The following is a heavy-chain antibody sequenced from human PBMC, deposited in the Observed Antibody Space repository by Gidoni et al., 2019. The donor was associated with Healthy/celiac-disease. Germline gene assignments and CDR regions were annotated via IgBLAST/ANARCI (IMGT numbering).Heavy chain of an antibody. V-gene: IGHV3-9*01. CDR2: ISWNSGSI. CDR1: GFTFDAYA. J-gene: IGHJ4*02. CDR3: AKDIREAGLWLFDY. D-gene: IGHD3-16*01. Sequence: ELQLMESGGGLVQPDRSLRLSCSASGFTFDAYAMHWVRQAPGKGLEWVSGISWNSGSIGYADSVKGGLTISRDNAKNSRYRQMNSLRAEDKALYYCAKDIREAGLWLFDYWGQGTLVTVSS.